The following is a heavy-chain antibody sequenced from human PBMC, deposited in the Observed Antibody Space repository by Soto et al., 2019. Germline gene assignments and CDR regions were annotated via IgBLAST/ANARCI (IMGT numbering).Heavy chain of an antibody. Sequence: QVHLVESGGGVVQPGRSLTLSCTASGFAFSSYGMLWVRQAPGKGLEGLAVLTYSRGDKYYADSVKGRLTISRDSSKNTLYLQMHSLRAEDTAVYYCENGGDRWLRIDYLGQGTLVTVSS. V-gene: IGHV3-30*18. CDR1: GFAFSSYG. D-gene: IGHD5-12*01. CDR2: LTYSRGDK. CDR3: ENGGDRWLRIDY. J-gene: IGHJ4*02.